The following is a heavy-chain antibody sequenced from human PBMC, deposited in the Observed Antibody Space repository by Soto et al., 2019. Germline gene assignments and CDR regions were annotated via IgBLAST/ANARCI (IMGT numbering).Heavy chain of an antibody. CDR1: GFTFSSYA. Sequence: GGSLRLSCAASGFTFSSYAMSWVRQAPGKGLERVSAISGSGGSTYYADSVKGRFTISRDNSKNTLYLQMNSLRAEDTTVYYCAKDSLLYYYDSSGYPTYWGQGTLVTVSS. D-gene: IGHD3-22*01. J-gene: IGHJ4*02. V-gene: IGHV3-23*01. CDR3: AKDSLLYYYDSSGYPTY. CDR2: ISGSGGST.